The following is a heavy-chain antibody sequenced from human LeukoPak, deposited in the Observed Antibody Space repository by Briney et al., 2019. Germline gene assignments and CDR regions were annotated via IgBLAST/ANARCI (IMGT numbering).Heavy chain of an antibody. CDR2: INHSGST. CDR1: GGSFSGYY. D-gene: IGHD2-2*01. V-gene: IGHV4-34*01. Sequence: PSETLSLTCAVYGGSFSGYYWSWIRQPPGKGLEWIGEINHSGSTNYNPSLKSRVTISVDTSKNQFSLKLSSVTAADTAVYYCARGRGIVVEPAARGSGYFDLWGRGTLVTVSS. J-gene: IGHJ2*01. CDR3: ARGRGIVVEPAARGSGYFDL.